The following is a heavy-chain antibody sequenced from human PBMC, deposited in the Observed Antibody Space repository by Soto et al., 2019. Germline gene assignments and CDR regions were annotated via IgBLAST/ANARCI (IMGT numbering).Heavy chain of an antibody. V-gene: IGHV3-30*03. J-gene: IGHJ4*02. D-gene: IGHD1-1*01. CDR3: AMGAGYPDY. CDR2: ISYDGSNK. Sequence: VQLVESGGGVVQPGRSLRLSCAASGFTFSSYGMHWFRQAPGKGLEWVAVISYDGSNKYYADSVKGRFTISRDNSKNTLYLQMNSLRAEDTAVYYCAMGAGYPDYWGQGTLVTVSS. CDR1: GFTFSSYG.